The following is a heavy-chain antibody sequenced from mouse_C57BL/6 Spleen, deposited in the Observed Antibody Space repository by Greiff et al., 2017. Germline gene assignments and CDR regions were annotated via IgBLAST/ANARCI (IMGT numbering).Heavy chain of an antibody. CDR3: ARGYYGSSGYFDY. CDR1: GYTFTSYW. Sequence: VQLQQPGAELVKPGASVKLSCKASGYTFTSYWMHWVKQRPGRGLEWIGRIDPKSGGTKYNEKFKSKATLTVDKPSSTAYMQLSSLTSEDSAVYYCARGYYGSSGYFDYWGQGTTLTVSS. V-gene: IGHV1-72*01. CDR2: IDPKSGGT. D-gene: IGHD1-1*01. J-gene: IGHJ2*01.